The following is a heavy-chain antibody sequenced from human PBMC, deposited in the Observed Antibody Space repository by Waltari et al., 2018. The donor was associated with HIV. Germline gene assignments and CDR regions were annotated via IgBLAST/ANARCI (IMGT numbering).Heavy chain of an antibody. J-gene: IGHJ6*02. Sequence: QVQLQQWGAGLLKPSETLSLTCAVYGGSFSGYYWSWIRQPPGKGLEWIGEINHSGSTNYNPSLKSRVTISVDTSKNQFSLKLSSVTAADTAVYYCARSAVLGGAARQYYYYYYGMDVWGQGTTVTVSS. CDR2: INHSGST. CDR3: ARSAVLGGAARQYYYYYYGMDV. D-gene: IGHD6-6*01. CDR1: GGSFSGYY. V-gene: IGHV4-34*01.